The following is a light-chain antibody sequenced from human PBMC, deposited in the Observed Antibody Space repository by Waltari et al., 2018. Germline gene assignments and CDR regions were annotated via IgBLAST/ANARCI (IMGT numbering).Light chain of an antibody. J-gene: IGLJ1*01. Sequence: QAAPTQPPSVSGSPGQSVTISCTGTSSDIGYYNAVSWFRHHPGKAPKLMIYEVSKRPSGVSDRFSGSKSGNTASLTISGLQAEDEADYYCSSYAGTNAYIFGVGTRLTVL. CDR2: EVS. CDR1: SSDIGYYNA. CDR3: SSYAGTNAYI. V-gene: IGLV2-11*01.